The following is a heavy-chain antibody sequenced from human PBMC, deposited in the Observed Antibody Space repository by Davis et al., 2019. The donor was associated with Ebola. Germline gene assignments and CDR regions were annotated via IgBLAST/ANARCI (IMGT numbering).Heavy chain of an antibody. CDR3: AREGVVIAPPLDY. Sequence: ASVKVSCKASGYTFTSYDINWVRQATGQGLEWMGIINPSGGSTSYAQKFQGRVTMTRDTSISTAYMELSRLRSDDTAVYYCAREGVVIAPPLDYWGQGTLVTVSS. V-gene: IGHV1-46*01. CDR2: INPSGGST. D-gene: IGHD2-21*01. J-gene: IGHJ4*02. CDR1: GYTFTSYD.